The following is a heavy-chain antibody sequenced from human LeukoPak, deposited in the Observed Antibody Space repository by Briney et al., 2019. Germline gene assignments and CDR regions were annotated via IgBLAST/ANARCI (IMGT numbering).Heavy chain of an antibody. V-gene: IGHV1-69*02. CDR1: GGTFSSYT. CDR2: IIPILGIA. J-gene: IGHJ6*03. D-gene: IGHD2-21*01. Sequence: PGSSVKVSCKASGGTFSSYTISWVRQAPGQGLEWMGRIIPILGIANYAQKFQGRVTITADKSTSTAYMELSSLRSEDTAVYYCAGISGYYYYYMDVWGKGTTVTVSS. CDR3: AGISGYYYYYMDV.